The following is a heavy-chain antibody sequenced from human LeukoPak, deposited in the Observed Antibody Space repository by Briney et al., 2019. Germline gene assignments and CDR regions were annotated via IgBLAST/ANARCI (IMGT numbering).Heavy chain of an antibody. V-gene: IGHV4-59*08. D-gene: IGHD3-10*01. CDR1: GGSINTYY. CDR2: IHYRGSP. Sequence: PSETLSLTCTVPGGSINTYYWSWIRQPPGKGLEWIGNIHYRGSPNYNPSLKSRVTISVDTSNNQFSLKLRSVTAADTAVYYCARHNKTPTYYYGSGSYFDSWRQGTLVTVSS. J-gene: IGHJ4*02. CDR3: ARHNKTPTYYYGSGSYFDS.